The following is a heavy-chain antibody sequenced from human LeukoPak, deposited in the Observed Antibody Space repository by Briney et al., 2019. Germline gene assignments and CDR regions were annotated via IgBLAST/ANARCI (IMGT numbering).Heavy chain of an antibody. CDR3: AKDRVSYDFWSGYLSDY. CDR1: GFTFSSYA. J-gene: IGHJ4*02. Sequence: GGSLRLSCAASGFTFSSYAMSWVRQAPGKGLEWVSAISGSGGSTYYADPVKGRFTISRDNSKNTLYLQMNSLRAEDTAVYYCAKDRVSYDFWSGYLSDYWCQGTLVTVSS. V-gene: IGHV3-23*01. D-gene: IGHD3-3*01. CDR2: ISGSGGST.